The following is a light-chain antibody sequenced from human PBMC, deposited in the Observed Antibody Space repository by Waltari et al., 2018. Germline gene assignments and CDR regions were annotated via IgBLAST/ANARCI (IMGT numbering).Light chain of an antibody. CDR2: GAS. CDR1: ASVSRA. Sequence: EIALTQSPGTLSLSVGERATVSCRASASVSRALAWYQQKPGQAPRLLIYGASTRATGIPDRFRSSGSGTDFGLTISRLEPDDFAVYYCQHYLRLPVTFGQGTTVEI. CDR3: QHYLRLPVT. J-gene: IGKJ1*01. V-gene: IGKV3-20*01.